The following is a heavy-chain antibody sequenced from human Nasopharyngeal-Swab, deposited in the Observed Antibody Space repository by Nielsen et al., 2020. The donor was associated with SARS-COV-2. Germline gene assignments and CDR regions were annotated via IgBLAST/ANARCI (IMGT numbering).Heavy chain of an antibody. CDR2: ISYDRSNK. D-gene: IGHD3/OR15-3a*01. V-gene: IGHV3-30*03. J-gene: IGHJ6*02. CDR3: AIGLGPYYYYGMDV. Sequence: WIRQPPGKGLEWVAVISYDRSNKYYADSVKGRFTISRDNSKNTLYLQMNSLRAEDTAVYYCAIGLGPYYYYGMDVWGQGTTVTVSS.